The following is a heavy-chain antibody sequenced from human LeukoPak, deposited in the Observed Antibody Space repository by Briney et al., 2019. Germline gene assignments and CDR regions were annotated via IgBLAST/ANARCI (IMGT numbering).Heavy chain of an antibody. D-gene: IGHD3-10*01. CDR3: ARGHGRYYGSGSYFGY. CDR2: ISSSGSTI. V-gene: IGHV3-48*03. Sequence: GGSLRLSCAASGFTFSSYEMNWVRQAPGKGLEWVSYISSSGSTIYYADSVKGRFTISRDNAKNSLYLQMNSLRAEDTAVYYCARGHGRYYGSGSYFGYWGQGTLVTVSS. CDR1: GFTFSSYE. J-gene: IGHJ4*02.